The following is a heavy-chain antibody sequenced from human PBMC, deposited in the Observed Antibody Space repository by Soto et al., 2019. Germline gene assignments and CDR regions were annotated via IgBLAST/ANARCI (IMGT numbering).Heavy chain of an antibody. V-gene: IGHV1-46*01. Sequence: GASVKVSCKASGYTFTSYYMHWVRQAPGQGLEWMGIINPSGGSTSYAQKFQGRVTMTRDTSTSTVYMELSSLRSEDTAVYYCARLGIGYYYYYYGMDVWGQGTTVTVSS. D-gene: IGHD7-27*01. J-gene: IGHJ6*02. CDR1: GYTFTSYY. CDR2: INPSGGST. CDR3: ARLGIGYYYYYYGMDV.